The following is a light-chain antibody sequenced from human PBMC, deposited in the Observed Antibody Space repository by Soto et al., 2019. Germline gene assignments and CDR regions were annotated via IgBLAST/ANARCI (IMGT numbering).Light chain of an antibody. V-gene: IGKV3-15*01. CDR2: DAS. CDR3: QQYNDWPPYT. Sequence: EIVMTQSPATVSVSPGESATLSCRASQSVSSKLAWYQQKPGQPPRLLIFDASARATGVTDRFSGRGSWTEFILTISRLQSEDFAVYYCQQYNDWPPYTFGQGTKVDIK. J-gene: IGKJ2*01. CDR1: QSVSSK.